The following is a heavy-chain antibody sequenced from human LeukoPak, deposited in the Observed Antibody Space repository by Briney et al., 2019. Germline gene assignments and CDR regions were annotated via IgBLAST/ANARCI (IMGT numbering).Heavy chain of an antibody. J-gene: IGHJ4*02. CDR1: GYTLTELS. V-gene: IGHV1-24*01. Sequence: GASVKVSCKVSGYTLTELSMHWVGQAPGKGLEWMGGFDPEDGETIYAQKFQGRVTMTEDTSTDTAYMELSSLRSEDTAVYYCATDSRVYSSGWSRALDYWGQGTLVTVSS. D-gene: IGHD6-19*01. CDR2: FDPEDGET. CDR3: ATDSRVYSSGWSRALDY.